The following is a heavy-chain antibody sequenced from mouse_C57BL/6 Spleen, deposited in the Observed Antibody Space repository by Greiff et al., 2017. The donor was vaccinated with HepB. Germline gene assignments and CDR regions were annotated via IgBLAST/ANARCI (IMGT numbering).Heavy chain of an antibody. D-gene: IGHD1-1*01. CDR1: GFNIKDDY. J-gene: IGHJ3*01. CDR2: IDPENGDT. V-gene: IGHV14-4*01. Sequence: EVQLQQSGAELVRPGASVKLSCTASGFNIKDDYMHWVKQRPEQGLEWIGWIDPENGDTEYASKFQGKATITADPSSNTAYLQLSSLTAEDTAVYYCTTGYGSGFAYWGQGTLVTVSA. CDR3: TTGYGSGFAY.